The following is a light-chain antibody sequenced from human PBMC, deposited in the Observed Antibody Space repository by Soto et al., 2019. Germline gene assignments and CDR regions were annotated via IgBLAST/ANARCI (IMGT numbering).Light chain of an antibody. Sequence: QSLLTHPPSLSGAPGQRVTISCSGSSSNIGANYDVHWYQQFPGTAPKLLIYGNTNRPSGVPDRFSASKSGTSASLAITGLQADDEADYYCQSFDSSLSGLYVFGTGTKVTVL. J-gene: IGLJ1*01. CDR3: QSFDSSLSGLYV. CDR2: GNT. CDR1: SSNIGANYD. V-gene: IGLV1-40*01.